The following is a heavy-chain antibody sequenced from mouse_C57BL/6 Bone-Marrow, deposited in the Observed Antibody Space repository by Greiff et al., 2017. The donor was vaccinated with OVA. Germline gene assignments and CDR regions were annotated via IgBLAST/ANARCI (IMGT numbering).Heavy chain of an antibody. J-gene: IGHJ3*01. D-gene: IGHD1-1*01. CDR3: ARGFIPWFAY. V-gene: IGHV1-64*01. Sequence: QVQLQQPGAELVKPGASVKLSCKASGYTFTSYWMHWVKQRPGQGLEWIGMIHPNSGSTNYNEKFKSKATLTVDKSSSTAYMQLSSLTSEDSAVDYCARGFIPWFAYWGQGTLVTVSA. CDR2: IHPNSGST. CDR1: GYTFTSYW.